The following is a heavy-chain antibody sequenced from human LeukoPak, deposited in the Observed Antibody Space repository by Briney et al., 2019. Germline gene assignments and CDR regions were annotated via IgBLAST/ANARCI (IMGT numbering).Heavy chain of an antibody. CDR2: IYSGGST. CDR1: GFTVSSNY. D-gene: IGHD6-19*01. V-gene: IGHV3-66*01. Sequence: PGGSLRLSCAASGFTVSSNYMSWVRQAPGKGLEWVSVIYSGGSTYYADSVKGRFTISRDNSKNTLYLQMNSLRAEDTAIYYCAGDRNSDWYSPLDYWGQGSQVTVSP. CDR3: AGDRNSDWYSPLDY. J-gene: IGHJ4*02.